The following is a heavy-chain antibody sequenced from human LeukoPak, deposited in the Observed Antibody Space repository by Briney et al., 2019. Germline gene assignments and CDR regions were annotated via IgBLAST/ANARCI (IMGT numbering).Heavy chain of an antibody. CDR3: ARDSDFDF. J-gene: IGHJ4*02. Sequence: GGCLRPSFADSGSSVSSFWMSWVRQAPGKGLEWVAHIKQDGSEKYYVDSVKGRFTISRDNAKKSLYLQMNSLRAEDTPVYYCARDSDFDFWGQGTLVTVSS. CDR1: GSSVSSFW. V-gene: IGHV3-7*05. CDR2: IKQDGSEK.